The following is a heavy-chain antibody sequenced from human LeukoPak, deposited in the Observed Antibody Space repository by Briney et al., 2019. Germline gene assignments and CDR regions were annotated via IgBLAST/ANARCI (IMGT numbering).Heavy chain of an antibody. V-gene: IGHV3-53*03. CDR3: ARGVITNFDY. CDR2: IYSDSNT. Sequence: GGSLRLSCAASGFSVSSSYMSWVRQAPGKGLEWVSVIYSDSNTYYADSVKGRFTISRDNAKNSLYLQMNSLRAEDTAVYYCARGVITNFDYWGQGTLVTVSS. D-gene: IGHD3-22*01. CDR1: GFSVSSSY. J-gene: IGHJ4*02.